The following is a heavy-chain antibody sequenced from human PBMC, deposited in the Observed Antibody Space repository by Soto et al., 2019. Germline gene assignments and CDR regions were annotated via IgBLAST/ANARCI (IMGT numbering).Heavy chain of an antibody. Sequence: GGYLRLSCAASGFTFSSYWMSWVRQDPGKGLEWVTNIKQDGSEKDYVDSVKGRFTIYRDNTKNSLYLQMNSLRAEDTAVYYCARAEEDNAFDIWGQRTMVTVSS. CDR2: IKQDGSEK. CDR1: GFTFSSYW. V-gene: IGHV3-7*03. D-gene: IGHD2-15*01. J-gene: IGHJ3*02. CDR3: ARAEEDNAFDI.